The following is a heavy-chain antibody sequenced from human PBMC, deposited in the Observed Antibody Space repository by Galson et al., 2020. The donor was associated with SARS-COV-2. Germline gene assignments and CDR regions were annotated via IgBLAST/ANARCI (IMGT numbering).Heavy chain of an antibody. CDR3: VKHNWGPCSSTGTCHVSDYFDF. J-gene: IGHJ4*02. CDR1: GFTFSSYA. Sequence: GESLKISCAASGFTFSSYAMSWVRQVPGKGLHWVSLTSPNGYTTYYEESARGRFIISRDNDKKTLYLQMNSLREDDTAIYYCVKHNWGPCSSTGTCHVSDYFDFWGQGTLVSVSS. D-gene: IGHD7-27*01. V-gene: IGHV3-23*01. CDR2: TSPNGYTT.